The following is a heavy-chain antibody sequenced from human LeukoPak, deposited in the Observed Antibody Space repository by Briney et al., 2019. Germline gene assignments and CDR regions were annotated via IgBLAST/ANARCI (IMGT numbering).Heavy chain of an antibody. CDR2: IYYSGST. CDR3: ASLPGGRQNYGYFDY. Sequence: SETLSLTCTVSGGSISSSSYYWGWIRQPPGKGLEWIGSIYYSGSTYYNPSLKSRVTISVDTSKNQFSLKLSSVTAADTAVYHCASLPGGRQNYGYFDYWGQGTLVTVSS. CDR1: GGSISSSSYY. D-gene: IGHD1-7*01. V-gene: IGHV4-39*01. J-gene: IGHJ4*02.